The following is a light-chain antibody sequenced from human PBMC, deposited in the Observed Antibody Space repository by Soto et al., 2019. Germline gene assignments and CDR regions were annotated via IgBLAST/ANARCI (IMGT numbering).Light chain of an antibody. J-gene: IGKJ5*01. CDR3: QQSYSPLSIT. Sequence: DIQMTQSPSSLSASVGDRVTITCRASESISRHLNWYQQEPGKAPKLLIYAASSLQNGVPSRFSGGGSGTDFTLTISNLQPEDFATYYCQQSYSPLSITFGQGTRLEIK. CDR1: ESISRH. V-gene: IGKV1-39*01. CDR2: AAS.